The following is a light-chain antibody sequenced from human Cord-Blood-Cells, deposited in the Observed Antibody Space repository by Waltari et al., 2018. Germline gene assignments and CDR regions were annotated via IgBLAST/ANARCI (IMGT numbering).Light chain of an antibody. V-gene: IGKV1-8*01. J-gene: IGKJ1*01. Sequence: AIRMTQSPSSFSASTGDRVTITCRARQGISSYLAWYQQKQGKAPKLLIYAASTLQSAVPSRFSGSGSGTEFTLTFSCLQSEDFATYYCQHYYSYPPTFGQGTTVEIK. CDR1: QGISSY. CDR3: QHYYSYPPT. CDR2: AAS.